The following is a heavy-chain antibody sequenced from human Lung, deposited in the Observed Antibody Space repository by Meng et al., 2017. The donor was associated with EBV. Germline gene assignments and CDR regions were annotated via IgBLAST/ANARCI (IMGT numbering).Heavy chain of an antibody. V-gene: IGHV1-18*01. Sequence: QGQLVESVFELKKPGDSVRISCKASGYTFTTYGMNWVRQAPGQGLEWMGWFVNYVDTYPAPKFQGRVTMTTDTHTNTAFMELRSLTSDDTAVYYCASGTPGRSYCDYWGQGTLVTVSS. CDR2: FVNYVDT. D-gene: IGHD2-15*01. J-gene: IGHJ4*02. CDR3: ASGTPGRSYCDY. CDR1: GYTFTTYG.